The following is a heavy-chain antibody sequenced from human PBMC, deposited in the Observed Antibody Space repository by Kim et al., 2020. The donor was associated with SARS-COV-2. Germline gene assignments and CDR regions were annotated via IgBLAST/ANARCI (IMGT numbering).Heavy chain of an antibody. Sequence: GGYLRLSCAASGFSFSNVWMSWVRQAPGKGLEWVGRIKTNTEGGTTEYVAPGKGRFTISRDDSKNTLYLQMTSLKTEDTAVYYCTAPLVRGIIINMGYGDVWGQGTTVTVSS. J-gene: IGHJ6*02. V-gene: IGHV3-15*01. CDR2: IKTNTEGGTT. D-gene: IGHD3-10*01. CDR1: GFSFSNVW. CDR3: TAPLVRGIIINMGYGDV.